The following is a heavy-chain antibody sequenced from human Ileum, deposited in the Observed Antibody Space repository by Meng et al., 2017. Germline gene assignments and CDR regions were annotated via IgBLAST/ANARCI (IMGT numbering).Heavy chain of an antibody. CDR2: ISHRGNI. J-gene: IGHJ4*01. CDR1: GGSFSGYY. D-gene: IGHD3-22*01. CDR3: AREIYDSSGYYVDY. Sequence: GQLKQWGGGLLKPSETRSLPCAGYGGSFSGYYWSWIRQPPGKGLEWIGEISHRGNINYNPSLKSRVIILLDTSKSQFSLRLTSVTAADTAVYYCAREIYDSSGYYVDYWGQGTLVTASS. V-gene: IGHV4-34*01.